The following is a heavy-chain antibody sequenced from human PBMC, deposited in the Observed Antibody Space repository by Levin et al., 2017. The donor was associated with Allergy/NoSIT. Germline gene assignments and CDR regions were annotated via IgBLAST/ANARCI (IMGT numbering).Heavy chain of an antibody. Sequence: PGGSLRLSCAASGFTVSSNYMSWVRQAPGKGLEWVSVIYSGGSTYYADSVKGRFTISRDNSKNTLYLQMNSLRAEDTAVYYCARDLPYGSGSLIDYWGQGTLVTVSS. CDR3: ARDLPYGSGSLIDY. J-gene: IGHJ4*02. CDR2: IYSGGST. D-gene: IGHD3-10*01. CDR1: GFTVSSNY. V-gene: IGHV3-53*01.